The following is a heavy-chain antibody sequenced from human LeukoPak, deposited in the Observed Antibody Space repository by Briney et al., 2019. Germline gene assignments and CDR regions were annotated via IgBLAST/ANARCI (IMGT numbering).Heavy chain of an antibody. D-gene: IGHD4-17*01. CDR1: GGSISSSRYY. CDR2: IYYSGNT. J-gene: IGHJ6*03. CDR3: ARPTTFYYYYMDV. Sequence: SETLSLTCTVSGGSISSSRYYWCWIRQPPGKGLEWIGSIYYSGNTYYSPSLKSRVTMSVDTSKNQFSLKLTSVTAADTAVYYCARPTTFYYYYMDVWGKGTTVTVSS. V-gene: IGHV4-39*01.